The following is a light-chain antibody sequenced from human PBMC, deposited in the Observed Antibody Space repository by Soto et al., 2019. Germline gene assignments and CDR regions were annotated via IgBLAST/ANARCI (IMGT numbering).Light chain of an antibody. J-gene: IGKJ4*01. CDR3: QQRSNLPPLT. CDR1: QSVSSY. CDR2: DAS. Sequence: EIVLTQSPATLSLSPGERATLSCRASQSVSSYLAWYQQKPGQAPRLLIYDASNRATGIPARFSGSGSGTDFTLTISSLEPEDCAVYYCQQRSNLPPLTFGGGTKVEIK. V-gene: IGKV3-11*01.